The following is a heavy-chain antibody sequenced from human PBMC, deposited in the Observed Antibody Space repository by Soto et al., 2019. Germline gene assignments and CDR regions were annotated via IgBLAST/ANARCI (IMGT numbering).Heavy chain of an antibody. CDR2: IYYSGST. CDR3: ARLGGVDGALWCDY. CDR1: GGSISGGYY. Sequence: QVQLRESGPRLVKPSETLSLTCTVSGGSISGGYYWTWIRQHPGKGLEWIGYIYYSGSTYYNPSLKSRITISVDTSKNQFSLRLSSVTAADTALYYCARLGGVDGALWCDYWGQGTLVTVSS. V-gene: IGHV4-31*03. D-gene: IGHD1-26*01. J-gene: IGHJ4*02.